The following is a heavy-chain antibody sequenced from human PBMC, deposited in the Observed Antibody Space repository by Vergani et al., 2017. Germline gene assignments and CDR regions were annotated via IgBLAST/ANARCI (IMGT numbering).Heavy chain of an antibody. J-gene: IGHJ4*02. CDR2: ITGSASTT. CDR1: GFIFRSSA. V-gene: IGHV3-23*01. CDR3: AKESAYFESGGYYYLDY. D-gene: IGHD3-22*01. Sequence: EVQVLESGGGLVQPGGSLRLSCAASGFIFRSSAMNWVRQAPGKGLEWVSSITGSASTTYYAESVKGRFAISRDNSKNTLYLQMNSLRADDTAVYYCAKESAYFESGGYYYLDYWGQGTPVTVSS.